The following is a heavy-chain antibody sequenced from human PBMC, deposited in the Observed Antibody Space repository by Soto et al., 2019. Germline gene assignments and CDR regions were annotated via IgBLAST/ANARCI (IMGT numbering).Heavy chain of an antibody. V-gene: IGHV3-64*01. CDR3: ARGFGWLEY. D-gene: IGHD6-19*01. CDR1: GFTVSSNY. CDR2: ISSNGGST. Sequence: PGGSLRLSCAASGFTVSSNYMTWVRQAPGKGLEYVSAISSNGGSTYYANSVKGRFTISRDNSKNTLYLQMGSLRAEDMAVYYCARGFGWLEYWGQGTLVTVSS. J-gene: IGHJ4*02.